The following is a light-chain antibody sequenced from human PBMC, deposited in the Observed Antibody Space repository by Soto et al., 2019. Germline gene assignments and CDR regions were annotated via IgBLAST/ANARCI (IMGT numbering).Light chain of an antibody. CDR2: DAS. Sequence: EIVLTQSPATLSLSPGERATLSCRASQSVSSYLAWYQQKPGQAPRLLIYDASNRATGTPARFSGSGSGTDFTLTISSLEPEDFAVYYCQQRSTTWTFGQGTKVEIK. J-gene: IGKJ1*01. CDR1: QSVSSY. V-gene: IGKV3-11*01. CDR3: QQRSTTWT.